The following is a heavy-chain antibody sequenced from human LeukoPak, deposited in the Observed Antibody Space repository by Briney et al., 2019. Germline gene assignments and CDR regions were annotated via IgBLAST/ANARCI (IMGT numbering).Heavy chain of an antibody. CDR1: GGSISSYY. D-gene: IGHD3-10*01. V-gene: IGHV4-4*07. CDR3: AGNYYGSGSYYSEDRY. CDR2: IYTSGST. J-gene: IGHJ4*02. Sequence: SETLSLTCTVSGGSISSYYWSWIRQPAGKGLEWIGRIYTSGSTNYNPSLKSRVTISLDTSKNQFSLKMSSVTAADTAVYYCAGNYYGSGSYYSEDRYWGRGTLVTVPS.